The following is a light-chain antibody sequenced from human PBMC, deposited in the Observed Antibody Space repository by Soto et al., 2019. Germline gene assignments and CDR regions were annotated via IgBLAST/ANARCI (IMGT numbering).Light chain of an antibody. J-gene: IGKJ1*01. CDR1: QGISNY. V-gene: IGKV1-27*01. Sequence: DIQMPQSPSSVSASVGARAAITCRASQGISNYLAWFQQKPGKVPKLLIYSASTLQSGVPSRFSGSGSGTDFTLAISSLQPEDVATYYCQKYNAAPWTVGPGNKVDIK. CDR2: SAS. CDR3: QKYNAAPWT.